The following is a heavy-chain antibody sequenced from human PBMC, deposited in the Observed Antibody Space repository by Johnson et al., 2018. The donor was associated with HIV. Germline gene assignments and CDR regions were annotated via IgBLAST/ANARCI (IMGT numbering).Heavy chain of an antibody. V-gene: IGHV3-30*02. CDR3: ASDGWELLGVAAFDV. D-gene: IGHD1-26*01. J-gene: IGHJ3*01. CDR1: GFTVSTNY. CDR2: IRYDGSST. Sequence: VQLVESGGGLVQPGGSLRLSCASGFTVSTNYISWVRQAPGKGLEWVAFIRYDGSSTYYADYVKGRFTVSRDNSKNTLYLQMNSLRAEDTAVYYCASDGWELLGVAAFDVWGQGTLVTVSS.